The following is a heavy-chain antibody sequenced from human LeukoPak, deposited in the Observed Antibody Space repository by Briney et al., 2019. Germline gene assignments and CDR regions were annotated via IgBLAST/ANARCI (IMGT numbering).Heavy chain of an antibody. CDR2: IYYSGST. CDR3: ARGLRFLEWLPPPLFDY. V-gene: IGHV4-59*01. Sequence: PSETLSLTCTVSGGSIGSYYWSWIRQPPGKGLEWIGYIYYSGSTNYNPSLKSRVTISVDTSKNQFSLKLSSVTAADTAVYYCARGLRFLEWLPPPLFDYWGQGTLVTVSS. J-gene: IGHJ4*02. D-gene: IGHD3-3*01. CDR1: GGSIGSYY.